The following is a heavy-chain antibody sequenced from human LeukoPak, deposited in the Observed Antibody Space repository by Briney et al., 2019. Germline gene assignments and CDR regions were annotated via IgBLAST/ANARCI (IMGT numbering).Heavy chain of an antibody. D-gene: IGHD5-18*01. Sequence: SETLSLTCAVSGYSISSGYYWGWIRQPPGKGLEWIGSIYHSGSTYYNPSLKSRVTISVDTSKNQFSLKLSSVTAADMAVYYCARGYPEFDYWGQGTLVTVSS. V-gene: IGHV4-38-2*01. CDR3: ARGYPEFDY. CDR2: IYHSGST. CDR1: GYSISSGYY. J-gene: IGHJ4*02.